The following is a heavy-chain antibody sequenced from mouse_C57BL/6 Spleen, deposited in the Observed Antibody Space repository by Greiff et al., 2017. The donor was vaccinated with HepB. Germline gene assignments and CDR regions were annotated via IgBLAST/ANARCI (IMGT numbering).Heavy chain of an antibody. CDR3: ARYNARDSWYFDV. V-gene: IGHV7-3*01. J-gene: IGHJ1*03. Sequence: EVMLVESGGGLVQPGGSLSLSCAASGFTFTDYYMSWVRQPPGKALEWLGFIRNKANGYTTEYSASVKGRFTISRDNSQSILYLQMNALRAEDSATYYCARYNARDSWYFDVWGTGTTVTVSS. CDR2: IRNKANGYTT. CDR1: GFTFTDYY.